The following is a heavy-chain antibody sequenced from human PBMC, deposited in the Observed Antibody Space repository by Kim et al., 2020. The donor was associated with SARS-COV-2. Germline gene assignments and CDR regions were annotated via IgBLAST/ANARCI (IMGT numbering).Heavy chain of an antibody. CDR1: GVSLFTRGMC. D-gene: IGHD1-7*01. CDR2: IDWDDDK. J-gene: IGHJ6*03. CDR3: VRIRGTGTTRSRSYHYYMDD. Sequence: SGPTLVNPTQTLTLTCTFSGVSLFTRGMCVNRIRQPPGKALEWLARIDWDDDKYYNTSLRTRLTISKDTSKNQVVLTMTNMDPVDTATYYCVRIRGTGTTRSRSYHYYMDDWGQGTTVTVSS. V-gene: IGHV2-70*11.